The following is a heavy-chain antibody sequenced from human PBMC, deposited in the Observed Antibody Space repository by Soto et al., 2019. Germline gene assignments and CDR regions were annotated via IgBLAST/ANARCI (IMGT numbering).Heavy chain of an antibody. Sequence: GESLKISCKGSGYSFTSNWINWVRQMPGKGLEWMGRIDPSDSHSNYNPSFQGHVTISADKSTSSAYLQWNSLKASDTAMYYCAGRCRRGNCFSSYDMEVWGQGTTVTVS. CDR3: AGRCRRGNCFSSYDMEV. V-gene: IGHV5-10-1*01. CDR2: IDPSDSHS. CDR1: GYSFTSNW. D-gene: IGHD2-15*01. J-gene: IGHJ6*02.